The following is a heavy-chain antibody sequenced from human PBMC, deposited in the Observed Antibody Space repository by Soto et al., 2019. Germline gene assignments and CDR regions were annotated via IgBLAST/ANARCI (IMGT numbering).Heavy chain of an antibody. CDR3: AKAGSVVPAAMIHYYYYYYMDV. Sequence: PGGSLRLSCAASGFTFSSYAMSWVRQAPGKGLEWVTAISGSGGSTYYADSVKGRFTISRDNSKNTLYLQMNSLRAEDTAVYYCAKAGSVVPAAMIHYYYYYYMDVWGKGTTVTVSS. J-gene: IGHJ6*03. D-gene: IGHD2-2*01. CDR2: ISGSGGST. V-gene: IGHV3-23*01. CDR1: GFTFSSYA.